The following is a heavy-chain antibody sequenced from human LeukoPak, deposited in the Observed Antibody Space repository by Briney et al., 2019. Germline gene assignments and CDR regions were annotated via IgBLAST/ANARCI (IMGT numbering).Heavy chain of an antibody. J-gene: IGHJ4*02. Sequence: ASVKASSKVSGYTLPELSMHWVRRPPGKGLGGRGGFNPEDGETIYAQKLQGRVSMAEETSTDTAYMQLSSLRSEDTAVYYCATDFPPMSDVFDYWGQGTLVTVSS. CDR3: ATDFPPMSDVFDY. CDR1: GYTLPELS. D-gene: IGHD3-16*01. V-gene: IGHV1-24*01. CDR2: FNPEDGET.